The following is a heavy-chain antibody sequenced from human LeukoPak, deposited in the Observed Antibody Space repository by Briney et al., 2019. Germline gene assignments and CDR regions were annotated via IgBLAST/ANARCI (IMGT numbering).Heavy chain of an antibody. CDR1: GGSFSGYY. CDR2: INHSGST. J-gene: IGHJ4*02. CDR3: ASRGYGFDY. V-gene: IGHV4-34*01. Sequence: SETLSLTCAAYGGSFSGYYWSWIRQPPGKGLEWIGEINHSGSTNYNPSLKSRVTISVDTSKNQFSLKLSSVTAADTAVYYCASRGYGFDYWGQGTLVTVSS. D-gene: IGHD5-18*01.